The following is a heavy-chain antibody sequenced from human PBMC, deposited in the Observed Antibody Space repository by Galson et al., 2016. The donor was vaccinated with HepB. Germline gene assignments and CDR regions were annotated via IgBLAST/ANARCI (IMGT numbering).Heavy chain of an antibody. Sequence: SLRLSCAASGFTFNTYNMNWVRQTPGKGLALVSSITSSSSYIYYTDSVKGRFTISGDNAKNSLYLQMNSLRAEDTAIYYCAKDRGDYIWGTYRYTFDAFDVWGQGTMVAVSS. J-gene: IGHJ3*01. D-gene: IGHD3-16*02. CDR2: ITSSSSYI. V-gene: IGHV3-21*01. CDR3: AKDRGDYIWGTYRYTFDAFDV. CDR1: GFTFNTYN.